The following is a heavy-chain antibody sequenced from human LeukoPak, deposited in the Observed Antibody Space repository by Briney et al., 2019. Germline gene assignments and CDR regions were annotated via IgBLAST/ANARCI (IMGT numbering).Heavy chain of an antibody. Sequence: PSGTLSLTCAVSGGSISSSNWWSWVRQPPGKGLEWIGEIYHSGSTNYNPSLKSRVTMSLDTSKNQFSLRLSSVTAADTAVYYCASYGSGKFDYWGQGTLVTVSS. J-gene: IGHJ4*02. CDR3: ASYGSGKFDY. V-gene: IGHV4-4*02. D-gene: IGHD3-10*01. CDR2: IYHSGST. CDR1: GGSISSSNW.